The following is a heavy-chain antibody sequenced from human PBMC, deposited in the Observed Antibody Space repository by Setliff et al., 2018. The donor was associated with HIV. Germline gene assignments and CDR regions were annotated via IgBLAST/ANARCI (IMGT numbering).Heavy chain of an antibody. Sequence: SETLSLTCTVSGDSIRGYYWSWIRQPPGKGLEWMGHVFYTGFAAYNPSLKSRLTISVDTSKNQFSLNLSSVTAADTAVYYCARHGAFYYYYYMDVWGKGTTVTVSS. V-gene: IGHV4-59*08. J-gene: IGHJ6*03. CDR2: VFYTGFA. CDR1: GDSIRGYY. CDR3: ARHGAFYYYYYMDV.